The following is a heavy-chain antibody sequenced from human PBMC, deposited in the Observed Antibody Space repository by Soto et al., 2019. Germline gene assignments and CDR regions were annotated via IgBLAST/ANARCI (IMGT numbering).Heavy chain of an antibody. D-gene: IGHD6-19*01. CDR2: INQDGGVT. CDR3: ARYYRGSGRYFFDY. J-gene: IGHJ4*02. Sequence: GGSLRLSCVASGFTFISSFMGWIRQAPGKGLEWVTNINQDGGVTYYVDSVEGRFTISRDNTKDSLYLQMNSLRGEDTAIYYCARYYRGSGRYFFDYWGQGTPVTVSS. V-gene: IGHV3-7*03. CDR1: GFTFISSF.